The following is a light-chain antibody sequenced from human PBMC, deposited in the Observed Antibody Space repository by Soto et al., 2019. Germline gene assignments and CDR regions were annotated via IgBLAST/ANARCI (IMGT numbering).Light chain of an antibody. CDR1: RGGVYYSNNKNH. V-gene: IGKV4-1*01. Sequence: DIVMTQSPDSLAVSLGERATMNCKCSRGGVYYSNNKNHLAWYQQKPGQPPQLIIYWASTRESGVPERFSGSGSGTDFTLTISSLEAEDVAFYWCQQYFDVPFTFGGGTKVDI. J-gene: IGKJ4*01. CDR2: WAS. CDR3: QQYFDVPFT.